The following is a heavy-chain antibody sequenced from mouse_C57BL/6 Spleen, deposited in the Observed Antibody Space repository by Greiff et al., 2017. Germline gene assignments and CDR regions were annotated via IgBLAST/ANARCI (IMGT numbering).Heavy chain of an antibody. V-gene: IGHV1-81*01. J-gene: IGHJ3*01. CDR1: GYTFTSYG. Sequence: VQLQQSGAELARPGASVTLSCKASGYTFTSYGISWVKQRTGQGLEWIGEIYPRSGNTYYNEKFKGKATLTADKSSSTAYMELRSLTSEDSAVYFCADYGSSFSWFAYWGQGTLVTVSA. CDR3: ADYGSSFSWFAY. CDR2: IYPRSGNT. D-gene: IGHD1-1*01.